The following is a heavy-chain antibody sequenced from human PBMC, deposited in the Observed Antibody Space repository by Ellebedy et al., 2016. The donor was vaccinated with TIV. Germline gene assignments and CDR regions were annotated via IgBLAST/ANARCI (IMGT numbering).Heavy chain of an antibody. CDR1: GGTFSSYA. D-gene: IGHD5-18*01. J-gene: IGHJ4*02. CDR2: IIPIFGTA. Sequence: SVKVSXXASGGTFSSYAISWVRQAPGQGLEWMGGIIPIFGTANYAQKFQGRVTITADKSTSTAYMELSSLRSEDTAVYYCARKPVDTAMFDYWGQGTLVTVSS. V-gene: IGHV1-69*06. CDR3: ARKPVDTAMFDY.